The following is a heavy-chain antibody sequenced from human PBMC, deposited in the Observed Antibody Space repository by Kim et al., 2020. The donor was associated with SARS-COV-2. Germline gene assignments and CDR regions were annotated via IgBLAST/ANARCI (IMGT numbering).Heavy chain of an antibody. CDR3: ARDGYFDSSGFSYGWDY. CDR1: GDSVSTNSAA. Sequence: SQTLSLTCAISGDSVSTNSAAWNWIRQSPSRGLEWLGRTYYRSKWYNDYAVSVKSRITINPDTSKNQFSLQLNSVTPEDTAMYYCARDGYFDSSGFSYGWDYWGQGILVTVSS. D-gene: IGHD3-22*01. J-gene: IGHJ4*02. CDR2: TYYRSKWYN. V-gene: IGHV6-1*01.